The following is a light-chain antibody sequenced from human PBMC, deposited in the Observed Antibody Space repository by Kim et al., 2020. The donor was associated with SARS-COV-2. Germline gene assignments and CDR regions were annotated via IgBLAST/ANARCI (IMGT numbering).Light chain of an antibody. Sequence: QAALTQPASVSGSPGQSITISCTGTSFDIGSYNLVSWYQQLPGKVPKLIIYEVTKRPSGVSNRFSGSKSGYTASLTISGLQAEDEADYYCCSYADSKTYVVFGGGTQLTVL. CDR1: SFDIGSYNL. CDR3: CSYADSKTYVV. CDR2: EVT. V-gene: IGLV2-23*02. J-gene: IGLJ2*01.